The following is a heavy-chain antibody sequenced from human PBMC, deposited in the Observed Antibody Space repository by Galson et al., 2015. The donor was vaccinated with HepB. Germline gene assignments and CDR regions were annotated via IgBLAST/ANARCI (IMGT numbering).Heavy chain of an antibody. CDR1: GYSFTNYW. V-gene: IGHV5-51*01. CDR3: ARRKEYGYGYTDK. CDR2: IYPGDSET. D-gene: IGHD3-16*01. Sequence: QSGAEVKKPGESLKISCKGSGYSFTNYWIGWVRQMPGKGLEWMGIIYPGDSETRYSPSFEGQVTISVDKSISTAYLQWSSLKASDTAMYYCARRKEYGYGYTDKWGQGTLVTVAS. J-gene: IGHJ4*02.